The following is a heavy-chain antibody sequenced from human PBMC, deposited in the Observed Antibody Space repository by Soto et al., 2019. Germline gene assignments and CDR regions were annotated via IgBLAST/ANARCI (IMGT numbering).Heavy chain of an antibody. D-gene: IGHD4-17*01. J-gene: IGHJ4*02. CDR1: GFAFSSYG. CDR3: AKDHLETTVTTPSY. CDR2: ISYDGNNK. V-gene: IGHV3-30*18. Sequence: QVQLVESGGGVVQPGRSLRLSCAACGFAFSSYGMHWIRQAPGKGLEWVAVISYDGNNKYYADSVKGRFTISRDNFKNTLYLQMDSLRAEDTAMYYCAKDHLETTVTTPSYWGQGTLVTVSS.